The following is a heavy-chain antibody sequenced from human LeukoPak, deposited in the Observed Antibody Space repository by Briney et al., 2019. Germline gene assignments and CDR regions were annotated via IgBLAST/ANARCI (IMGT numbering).Heavy chain of an antibody. D-gene: IGHD6-13*01. CDR1: GFTFSDYY. J-gene: IGHJ4*02. CDR3: AKVAVKYSSSWYDY. Sequence: GGSLRLSCAASGFTFSDYYMSWIRQAPGKGLEWVSYISSSGSTIYYADSVKGRSTISRDNSKNTLYLQMNSLRAEDTAVYYCAKVAVKYSSSWYDYWGQGTLVTVSS. V-gene: IGHV3-11*01. CDR2: ISSSGSTI.